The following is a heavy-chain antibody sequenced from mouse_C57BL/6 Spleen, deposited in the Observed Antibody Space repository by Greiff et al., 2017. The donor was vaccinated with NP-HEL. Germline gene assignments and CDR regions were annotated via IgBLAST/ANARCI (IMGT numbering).Heavy chain of an antibody. Sequence: VKLMESGAELVRPGTSVKVSCKASGYAFTNYLIEWVKQRPGQGLEWIGVINPGSGGTNYNEKFKGKATLTADKSSSTAYMQLSSLTSEDSAVYFCARSEVYYGSWFAYWGQGTLVTVSA. CDR1: GYAFTNYL. CDR3: ARSEVYYGSWFAY. D-gene: IGHD1-1*01. J-gene: IGHJ3*01. CDR2: INPGSGGT. V-gene: IGHV1-54*01.